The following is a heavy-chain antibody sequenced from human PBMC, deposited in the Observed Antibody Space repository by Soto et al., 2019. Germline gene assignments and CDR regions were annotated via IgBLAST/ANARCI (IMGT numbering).Heavy chain of an antibody. CDR1: GFTFSAYD. CDR3: ARQASYWHGGGGWFDP. D-gene: IGHD2-8*02. J-gene: IGHJ5*02. V-gene: IGHV3-13*01. CDR2: IGTQHDT. Sequence: EVQLVESGGGLVQPGGSLRLSCAASGFTFSAYDMHWVRQATGKGLEWVSAIGTQHDTYYPDSVKGRFTISRENAKNSLYLQMNSLGAGDPAVYYWARQASYWHGGGGWFDPWGQGTLVTVSS.